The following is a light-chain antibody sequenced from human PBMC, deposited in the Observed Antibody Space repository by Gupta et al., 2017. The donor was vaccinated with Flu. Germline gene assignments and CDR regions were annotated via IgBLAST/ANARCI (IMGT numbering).Light chain of an antibody. CDR3: MQGEHCPWA. CDR1: QGLVYSDGNTY. CDR2: RGS. J-gene: IGKJ1*01. Sequence: DVVMTQSPPSLTVTLGQPASISCRSSQGLVYSDGNTYLHWFQQRPGQSPRRLIYRGSYRESGVPDRFSGSGSGTDFTLKISRVEAEDVGFYYCMQGEHCPWAFGQGTKVEIE. V-gene: IGKV2-30*01.